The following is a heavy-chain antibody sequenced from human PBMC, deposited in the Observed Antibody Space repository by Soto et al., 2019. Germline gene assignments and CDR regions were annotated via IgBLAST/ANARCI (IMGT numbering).Heavy chain of an antibody. V-gene: IGHV1-3*04. J-gene: IGHJ4*02. CDR1: GYPFSNYN. Sequence: QVQLVQSGDEVRKPGASVKVSCKASGYPFSNYNIHWVRQAPGRGLEWMGWINTGNGNTRYSQKVQGRVSITSDQSANTAYMELSSLKSEDTAVYYCARILRGLTIFGVADPGYYWGQGTLVTVSS. CDR3: ARILRGLTIFGVADPGYY. CDR2: INTGNGNT. D-gene: IGHD3-3*01.